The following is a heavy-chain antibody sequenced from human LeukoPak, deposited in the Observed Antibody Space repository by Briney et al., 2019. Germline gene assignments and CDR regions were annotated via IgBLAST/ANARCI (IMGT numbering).Heavy chain of an antibody. Sequence: PGGSRRLSCAASGFTFSSYSMNWVRQAPGKGLEWVSYISSRSNTIYYADSVKGRFTISRDNAKNSLYLQMNSLRAEDTAVYYCARDQVGDYLNWFGPWGQRTLVTVSS. CDR3: ARDQVGDYLNWFGP. D-gene: IGHD4-17*01. J-gene: IGHJ5*02. CDR1: GFTFSSYS. V-gene: IGHV3-48*04. CDR2: ISSRSNTI.